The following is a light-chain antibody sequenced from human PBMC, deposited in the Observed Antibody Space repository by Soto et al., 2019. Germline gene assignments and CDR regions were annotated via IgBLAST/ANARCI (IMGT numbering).Light chain of an antibody. J-gene: IGLJ3*02. CDR3: LSYTSSSTLGV. CDR1: SSDIGGYNF. V-gene: IGLV2-14*03. Sequence: QSVLTQPASVSGSPGQSITISCTGTSSDIGGYNFVSWYQQHPGKPPKLMIYDVSDRPSGVSNRFSGSKSGNTASLTISGLQAGDDAQYYCLSYTSSSTLGVFGGGTKHTVL. CDR2: DVS.